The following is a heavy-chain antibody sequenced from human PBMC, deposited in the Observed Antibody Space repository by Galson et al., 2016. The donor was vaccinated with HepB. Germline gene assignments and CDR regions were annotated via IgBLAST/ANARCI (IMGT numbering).Heavy chain of an antibody. J-gene: IGHJ4*02. V-gene: IGHV3-49*04. CDR1: GFTFASFA. Sequence: SLRLSCAASGFTFASFAMSWVRQAPGKGLEWVGFINTEENGGMAHYAASVRGRFTISRDDSKSIAYLQMSSLKTEDTAMYYCTQNWNHAEQSWGQGTLVTVSS. CDR2: INTEENGGMA. CDR3: TQNWNHAEQS. D-gene: IGHD1-14*01.